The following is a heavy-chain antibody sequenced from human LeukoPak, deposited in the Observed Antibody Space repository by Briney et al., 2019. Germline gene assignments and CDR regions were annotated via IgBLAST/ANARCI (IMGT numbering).Heavy chain of an antibody. CDR3: ARGVKYSSGWYVSYYYYYYMDV. V-gene: IGHV4-39*07. CDR1: GGSISSSSYY. CDR2: IYYSGST. Sequence: QASETLSLTCTVSGGSISSSSYYWGWIRQPPGKGLEWIGSIYYSGSTYYNPSLKSRVTISVDTSKNQFSLKLSSVTAADTAVYYCARGVKYSSGWYVSYYYYYYMDVWGKGTTVTVSS. J-gene: IGHJ6*03. D-gene: IGHD6-19*01.